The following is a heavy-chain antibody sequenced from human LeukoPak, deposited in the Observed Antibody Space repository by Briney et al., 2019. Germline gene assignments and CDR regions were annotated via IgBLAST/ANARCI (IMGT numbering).Heavy chain of an antibody. CDR3: ARGDCSSTSCQDFDY. D-gene: IGHD2-2*01. Sequence: PGGSLRLSCAASGFTFSSYAMHWVRQAPGKGLEWVAVMSYDGSNKYYADSVKGRFTISRDNSKNTLYLQMNSLRAEDTAVYYCARGDCSSTSCQDFDYWGQGTLVTVSS. J-gene: IGHJ4*02. CDR2: MSYDGSNK. CDR1: GFTFSSYA. V-gene: IGHV3-30*04.